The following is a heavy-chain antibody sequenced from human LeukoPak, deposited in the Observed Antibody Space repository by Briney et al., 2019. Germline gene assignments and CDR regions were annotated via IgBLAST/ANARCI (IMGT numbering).Heavy chain of an antibody. J-gene: IGHJ3*02. V-gene: IGHV1-18*01. CDR2: ISAYNGNT. CDR1: GYTFTSYG. D-gene: IGHD6-13*01. CDR3: ASGSSSWYDAFDI. Sequence: ASVKVSCEASGYTFTSYGISWVRQAPGHGLEWMGWISAYNGNTNYAQKLQGRVTMTRDTSTSTVYMELSSLRSEDTAGYYCASGSSSWYDAFDIWGQGTMVTVSS.